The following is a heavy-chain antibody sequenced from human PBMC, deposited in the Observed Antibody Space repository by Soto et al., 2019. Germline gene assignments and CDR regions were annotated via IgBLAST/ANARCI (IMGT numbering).Heavy chain of an antibody. CDR3: ARGLFPPAYYDFWSGPYYYYYMDV. CDR2: INHSGST. CDR1: GGSFSGYY. J-gene: IGHJ6*03. V-gene: IGHV4-34*01. Sequence: SETLSLTCAVYGGSFSGYYWSWIRQPPGKGLEWIGEINHSGSTNYNPSLKSRVTISVDTSKNQFSLKLSSVTAADTAVYYCARGLFPPAYYDFWSGPYYYYYMDVWGKGTTVTVSS. D-gene: IGHD3-3*01.